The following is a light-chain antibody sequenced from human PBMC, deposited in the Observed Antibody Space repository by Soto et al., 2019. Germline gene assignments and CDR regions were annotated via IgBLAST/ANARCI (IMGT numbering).Light chain of an antibody. Sequence: QSVLTQPPSASGSPGQSVTISCTGASSDLGGYSYVSWYQQHPGKAPKLMIYEVSKRPSGVPDRFSGSKSGNTASLTVSGLQAEDEADYYCSSYGGSNNLVFGGGTKLTVL. J-gene: IGLJ2*01. CDR3: SSYGGSNNLV. CDR1: SSDLGGYSY. V-gene: IGLV2-8*01. CDR2: EVS.